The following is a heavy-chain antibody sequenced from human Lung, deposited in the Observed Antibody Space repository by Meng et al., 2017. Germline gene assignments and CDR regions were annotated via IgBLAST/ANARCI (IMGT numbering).Heavy chain of an antibody. J-gene: IGHJ4*02. CDR2: INAGNGNT. D-gene: IGHD6-13*01. CDR1: GYTFTSQA. Sequence: QVQLVQSGAEVKKPGASVKVSCKASGYTFTSQAMHWVRQAPGQRLEWMGWINAGNGNTKYSQKFQDRVTITRDTSASTVYMELSSLRSEDRAVYYCARQWGSSFLLDYWGQGTLVTVSS. CDR3: ARQWGSSFLLDY. V-gene: IGHV1-3*01.